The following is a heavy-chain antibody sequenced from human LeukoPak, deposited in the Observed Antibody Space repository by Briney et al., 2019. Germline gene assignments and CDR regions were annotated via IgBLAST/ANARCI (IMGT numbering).Heavy chain of an antibody. Sequence: PGRSLRLSCAASGFTFSSYGMHWVGQAPGKGLEGVAVIWYDGSNKYYAESVKGRFTISRDNSKNTLYLQMNSLRAEDTAVYYCARSPTRGYSGYDSLDYWGQGTLVTVSS. D-gene: IGHD5-12*01. CDR2: IWYDGSNK. V-gene: IGHV3-33*01. CDR3: ARSPTRGYSGYDSLDY. J-gene: IGHJ4*02. CDR1: GFTFSSYG.